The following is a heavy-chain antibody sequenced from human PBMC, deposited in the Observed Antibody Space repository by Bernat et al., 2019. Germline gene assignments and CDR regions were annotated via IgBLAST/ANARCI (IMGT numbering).Heavy chain of an antibody. CDR1: GFTFSSYA. D-gene: IGHD3-9*01. J-gene: IGHJ4*02. CDR3: GRGDGQSWLLIYY. Sequence: QVQLVESGGGVVQPGRSLRPSCAASGFTFSSYAMHWVRQAPGKGLEWVAVISYDGSNKYYADSVKGRFTVSRDTSTNTLYLQMNSLRAEDTAVYYCGRGDGQSWLLIYYWGQGTLVTVSS. V-gene: IGHV3-30*01. CDR2: ISYDGSNK.